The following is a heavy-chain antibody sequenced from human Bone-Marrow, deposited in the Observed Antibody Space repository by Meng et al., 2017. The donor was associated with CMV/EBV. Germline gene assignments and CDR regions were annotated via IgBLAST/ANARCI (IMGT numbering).Heavy chain of an antibody. Sequence: GGSLRLSCKGSGYSFTSYWIGWVRQMPGKGLEWMGIIYPGDSDTRYSPSFQGQVTTSADKSISTAYLQWSSLKASDTAMYYCASHSSGWYSHFDYWGQGTLVTASS. V-gene: IGHV5-51*01. CDR2: IYPGDSDT. CDR3: ASHSSGWYSHFDY. D-gene: IGHD6-19*01. J-gene: IGHJ4*02. CDR1: GYSFTSYW.